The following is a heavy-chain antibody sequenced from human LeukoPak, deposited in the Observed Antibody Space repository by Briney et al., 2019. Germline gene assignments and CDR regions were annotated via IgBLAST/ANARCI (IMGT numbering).Heavy chain of an antibody. CDR3: ARKGYSSGWYEGFDP. D-gene: IGHD6-19*01. Sequence: SETLSLTCTVSGVSISSYYWSWIRQPPGKGLEGIGYIYYSGSTNYNPSHKRRVTISVDTSKNQFSLKLSSVTPADTAVYYCARKGYSSGWYEGFDPWGQGTLVTVSS. J-gene: IGHJ5*02. V-gene: IGHV4-59*08. CDR1: GVSISSYY. CDR2: IYYSGST.